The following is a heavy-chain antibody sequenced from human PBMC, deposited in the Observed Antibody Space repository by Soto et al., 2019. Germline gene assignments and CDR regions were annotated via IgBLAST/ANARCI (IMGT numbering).Heavy chain of an antibody. V-gene: IGHV3-74*01. D-gene: IGHD6-13*01. Sequence: GGSLRLSCAASGFTFSNAWMSWVRQAPGKGLEWVGRIKRKTDGSTIVYADSVKGRFTISRDNAESTLFLQMNSLRVEDTGVDYCARDRGYPDFFDIWGQGTMVTVSS. CDR2: IKRKTDGSTI. J-gene: IGHJ3*02. CDR3: ARDRGYPDFFDI. CDR1: GFTFSNAW.